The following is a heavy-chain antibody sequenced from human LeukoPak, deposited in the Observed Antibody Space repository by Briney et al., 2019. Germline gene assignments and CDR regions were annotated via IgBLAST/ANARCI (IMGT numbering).Heavy chain of an antibody. J-gene: IGHJ3*02. CDR3: ARDDPSDAFDI. Sequence: SETLSLTCTVSSGSINSGSSFWSWVRQPPGKGLEWIGYIYPSGTTYYEPSLKSRVTISVDTSKNQFSLKLSSVTAADTAVYYCARDDPSDAFDIWGQGTMVTVSS. V-gene: IGHV4-61*01. CDR1: SGSINSGSSF. CDR2: IYPSGTT.